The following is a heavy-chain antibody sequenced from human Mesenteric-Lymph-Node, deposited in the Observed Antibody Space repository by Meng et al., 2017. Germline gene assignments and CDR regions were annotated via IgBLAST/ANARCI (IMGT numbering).Heavy chain of an antibody. CDR1: GFTFSDYY. CDR3: ARDSRYSSSWYDRRSNTYSHYFDY. D-gene: IGHD6-13*01. CDR2: ISSSGSTI. J-gene: IGHJ4*02. Sequence: GESLKISCAASGFTFSDYYMSWIRQAPGKGLEWVSYISSSGSTIYYADSVKGRFTISRDNAKNSLYLQMNSLRAEDTAVYYCARDSRYSSSWYDRRSNTYSHYFDYWGQGTLVTVSS. V-gene: IGHV3-11*01.